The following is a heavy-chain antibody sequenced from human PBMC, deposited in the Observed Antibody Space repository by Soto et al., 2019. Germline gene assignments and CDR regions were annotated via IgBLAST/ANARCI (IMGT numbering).Heavy chain of an antibody. CDR2: ISYDGSNK. D-gene: IGHD3-3*01. V-gene: IGHV3-30*18. CDR1: GFTFSSYG. Sequence: PGGSLRLSCAASGFTFSSYGMHWVRQAPGKGLGWVAVISYDGSNKYYADSVKGRFTVSRDNSKNTLYLQMNSLRAEDTAVYYCAKVFVFTIREGFDYWGLGTLVTVSS. J-gene: IGHJ4*02. CDR3: AKVFVFTIREGFDY.